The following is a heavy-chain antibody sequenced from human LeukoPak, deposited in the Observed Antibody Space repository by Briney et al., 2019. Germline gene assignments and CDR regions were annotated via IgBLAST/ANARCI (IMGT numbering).Heavy chain of an antibody. J-gene: IGHJ6*03. D-gene: IGHD6-13*01. CDR3: ASKAAAGPHYYYYMDV. Sequence: PSQTLSLTCTVSGGSISSGSYYWSWIRQPAGKGLEWIGRIYTSGSTNYNPSLKSRVTILVDTSKNQFSLKLSSVTAADTAVYYCASKAAAGPHYYYYMDVWGKGTTVTVSS. CDR2: IYTSGST. CDR1: GGSISSGSYY. V-gene: IGHV4-61*02.